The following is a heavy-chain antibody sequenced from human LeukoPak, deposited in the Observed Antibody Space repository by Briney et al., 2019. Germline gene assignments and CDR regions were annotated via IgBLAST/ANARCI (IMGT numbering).Heavy chain of an antibody. CDR1: GFTFSSYA. CDR2: ISGSGGST. CDR3: AKMADSSGYWAWFTRSPNAEYFQH. Sequence: SGGSLRLSCAASGFTFSSYAMSWVRQAPGKGLEWVSAISGSGGSTYYADSVKGRFTISRDNSKNTLYLQMNSLRAEDTAVYYCAKMADSSGYWAWFTRSPNAEYFQHWGQGTLVTVSS. J-gene: IGHJ1*01. D-gene: IGHD3-22*01. V-gene: IGHV3-23*01.